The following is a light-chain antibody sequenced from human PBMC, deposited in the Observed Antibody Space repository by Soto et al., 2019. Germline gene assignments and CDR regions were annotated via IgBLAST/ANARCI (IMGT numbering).Light chain of an antibody. CDR3: SSYTNINTRACV. CDR2: EVT. CDR1: SGDIGSYNR. J-gene: IGLJ1*01. Sequence: QSALTQPASVSGSPGQSITISCTGTSGDIGSYNRVSWYQQHPGKAPKLIIYEVTDRPAGVSNRFSGSKSGNTVSLTISGLQAEDEAEYYCSSYTNINTRACVFGTGTKVIVL. V-gene: IGLV2-14*01.